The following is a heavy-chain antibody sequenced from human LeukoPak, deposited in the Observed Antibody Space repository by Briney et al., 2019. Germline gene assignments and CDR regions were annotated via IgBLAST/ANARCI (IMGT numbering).Heavy chain of an antibody. CDR2: MFHSGSI. CDR1: GGSISSDY. Sequence: SETLSLTCTVSGGSISSDYWSWVRQPPGKGLEWIGYMFHSGSINYNPSLKSRVTMSVDTSKNQFSLKLSSVTAADTAVYYCARSNGESHIGGKGHYFDYWGQGTLVTVSS. CDR3: ARSNGESHIGGKGHYFDY. V-gene: IGHV4-59*12. J-gene: IGHJ4*02. D-gene: IGHD3-10*01.